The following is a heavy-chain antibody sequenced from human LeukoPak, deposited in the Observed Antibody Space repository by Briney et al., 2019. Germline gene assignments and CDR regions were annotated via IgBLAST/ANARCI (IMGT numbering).Heavy chain of an antibody. CDR1: GGSISSGDYY. V-gene: IGHV4-30-4*08. J-gene: IGHJ6*03. D-gene: IGHD1-26*01. CDR3: ARRFVGATDYYYMDV. CDR2: IYYSGST. Sequence: SETLSLTCTVSGGSISSGDYYWSWIRQPPGKGLEWIGYIYYSGSTYYNPSLKSRVTISVDTSKNQFSLKLSSVTAAHTAVYYCARRFVGATDYYYMDVWGKGTTVTVSS.